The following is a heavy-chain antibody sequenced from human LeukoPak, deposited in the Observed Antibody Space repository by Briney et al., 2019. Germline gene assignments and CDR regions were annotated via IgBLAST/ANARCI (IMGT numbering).Heavy chain of an antibody. D-gene: IGHD4-17*01. CDR1: GFTFSSYW. Sequence: GGSLRLSCAASGFTFSSYWMSWVRQAPGKGLEWVANIKQDGSEKYYVDSVKGRFTISRDNAKNSLYLQMNSLRAEDTAVYYCARDVPNPDYGDPEDAFDIWGQGTTVTVSS. CDR3: ARDVPNPDYGDPEDAFDI. J-gene: IGHJ3*02. CDR2: IKQDGSEK. V-gene: IGHV3-7*04.